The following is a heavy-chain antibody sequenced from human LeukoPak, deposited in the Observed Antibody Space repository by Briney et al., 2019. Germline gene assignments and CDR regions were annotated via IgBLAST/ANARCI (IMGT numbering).Heavy chain of an antibody. CDR1: GFTFSSYG. CDR3: AKDTNSIAVAGTDY. V-gene: IGHV3-30*02. CDR2: IRYDGSNK. D-gene: IGHD6-19*01. Sequence: GGSLRLSCAASGFTFSSYGIHWVRQAPGKGLEWVAFIRYDGSNKYHADSVKGRFTISRDNSKNTVYLQMNSLRAEDTAVYHCAKDTNSIAVAGTDYWGQGTLVTVSS. J-gene: IGHJ4*02.